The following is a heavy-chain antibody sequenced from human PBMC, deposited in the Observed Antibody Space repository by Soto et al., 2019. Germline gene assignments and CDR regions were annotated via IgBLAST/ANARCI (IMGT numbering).Heavy chain of an antibody. CDR2: LYYTGRT. Sequence: SETLTLGCIVSGGSFKGGGSYWSWGRPPPGKGRRWIGYLYYTGRTSYSPSLRSRVTTSADTSKNQFSRILTSVTTADTAVYYCARDYDYFDHLGQGSLGSVST. V-gene: IGHV4-61*08. CDR1: GGSFKGGGSY. CDR3: ARDYDYFDH. J-gene: IGHJ4*02. D-gene: IGHD3-16*01.